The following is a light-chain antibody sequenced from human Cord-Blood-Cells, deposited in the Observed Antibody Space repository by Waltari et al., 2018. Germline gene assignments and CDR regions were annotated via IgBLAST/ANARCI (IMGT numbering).Light chain of an antibody. Sequence: EIVLTQSPGTLSLSPGERATLSCRASKSVSSSYLASYQQKPGQLTRLLIYGATSRATGIPDRFSGSGSGTDFTLTISRLEPEDCAVYYCQQDGSSPTFGQGTKLEIK. CDR3: QQDGSSPT. J-gene: IGKJ2*01. CDR1: KSVSSSY. V-gene: IGKV3-20*01. CDR2: GAT.